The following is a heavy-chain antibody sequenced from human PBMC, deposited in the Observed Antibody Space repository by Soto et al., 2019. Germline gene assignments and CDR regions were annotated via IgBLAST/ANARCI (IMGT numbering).Heavy chain of an antibody. D-gene: IGHD3-3*01. CDR3: ARDVLRFLEWLPDPRYYYYGMDV. CDR2: ISAYNGNT. V-gene: IGHV1-18*01. Sequence: ASVKVSCKASGYTFTSYGISWVRQAPGQGLEWMGWISAYNGNTNYAQKLQGRVTMTTDTSTSTAYMELRSLRSDDTAVYYCARDVLRFLEWLPDPRYYYYGMDVWGQGTKVTVSS. CDR1: GYTFTSYG. J-gene: IGHJ6*02.